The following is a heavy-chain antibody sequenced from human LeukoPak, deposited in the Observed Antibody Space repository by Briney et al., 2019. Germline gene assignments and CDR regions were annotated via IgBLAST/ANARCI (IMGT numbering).Heavy chain of an antibody. D-gene: IGHD5-18*01. CDR1: GGSFNAYY. Sequence: PSETLSLTCAVYGGSFNAYYWSFIRQSPGKGLEWIGEINQSGYTNYNPSLKSRVTISVDTSKNQFSLKLSSVTAADTAVYYCARGHVDTAMIYYYYYYMDVWGKGTTVTISS. J-gene: IGHJ6*03. V-gene: IGHV4-34*01. CDR3: ARGHVDTAMIYYYYYYMDV. CDR2: INQSGYT.